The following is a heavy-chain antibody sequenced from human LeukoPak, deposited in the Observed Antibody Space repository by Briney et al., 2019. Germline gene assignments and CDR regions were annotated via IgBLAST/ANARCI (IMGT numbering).Heavy chain of an antibody. D-gene: IGHD6-13*01. V-gene: IGHV1-24*01. CDR1: GYTPTELS. J-gene: IGHJ1*01. Sequence: SVKPSCKVSGYTPTELSMHWVRQPAGNGIEWMGGFDPEDGETIYGQKFQGRVTMTEDTSTDTAYMELSSLRSEDTALYYCAKAAVPAAGPTQHWGQGTLVTVSS. CDR3: AKAAVPAAGPTQH. CDR2: FDPEDGET.